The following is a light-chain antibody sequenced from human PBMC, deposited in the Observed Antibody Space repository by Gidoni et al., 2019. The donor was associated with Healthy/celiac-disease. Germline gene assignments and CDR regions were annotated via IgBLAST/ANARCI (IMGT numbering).Light chain of an antibody. CDR3: QQSYSTPQT. V-gene: IGKV1-39*01. CDR1: QSISSY. J-gene: IGKJ3*01. Sequence: DIQMTQSPSSLSASVGDRVTITCRASQSISSYLNWYQQKPGKAPKLLIHAASSLQSGVPSRFSGSGSGTDFTLTISSLQPEDFATYYCQQSYSTPQTFGPGTKVDIK. CDR2: AAS.